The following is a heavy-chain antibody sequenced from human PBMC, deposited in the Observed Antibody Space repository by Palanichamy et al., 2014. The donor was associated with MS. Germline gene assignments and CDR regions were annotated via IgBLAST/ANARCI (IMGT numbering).Heavy chain of an antibody. CDR3: AREVISGSGWTYGMDV. Sequence: QEQLVEVWGEAVVQPGRSLRLSCAASGFILSSYVMHWVRQAPGKGLEWVAVIWYDESNKYYAESVKGRSTISRDKSKSTLYLQMNSLRAEDTAVYYCAREVISGSGWTYGMDVWGQGTAVTVSS. V-gene: IGHV3-33*01. CDR2: IWYDESNK. J-gene: IGHJ6*02. D-gene: IGHD6-19*01. CDR1: GFILSSYV.